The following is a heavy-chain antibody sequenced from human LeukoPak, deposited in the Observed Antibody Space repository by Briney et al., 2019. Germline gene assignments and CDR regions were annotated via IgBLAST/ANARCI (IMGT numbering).Heavy chain of an antibody. V-gene: IGHV4-39*01. CDR2: IYYSGST. Sequence: SETLSLTCTVSGGSISSSSYYWGWIRQPPGKGLEWIGSIYYSGSTYYNPSLKSRVTISVDTSKNQFSLKLSSVTAADTAVYHCASQSLDGYSYGYDDYWGQGTLVTVSS. CDR3: ASQSLDGYSYGYDDY. J-gene: IGHJ4*02. D-gene: IGHD5-18*01. CDR1: GGSISSSSYY.